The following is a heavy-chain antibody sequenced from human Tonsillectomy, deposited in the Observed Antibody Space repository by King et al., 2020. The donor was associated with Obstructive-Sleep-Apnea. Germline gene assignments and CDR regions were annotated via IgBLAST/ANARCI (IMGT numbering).Heavy chain of an antibody. CDR2: IYPGDSDT. CDR1: GYSFTSYW. V-gene: IGHV5-51*01. Sequence: QLVQSGAEVKKPGESLKISCKGSGYSFTSYWIGWVRQMPGKGLEWIGSIYPGDSDTRYSPSFQGQVTIAADKSISTAYLPGSSLKASDTAMYYWARAFMVRGVISWFDPWGQGTLVTVSS. CDR3: ARAFMVRGVISWFDP. J-gene: IGHJ5*02. D-gene: IGHD3-10*01.